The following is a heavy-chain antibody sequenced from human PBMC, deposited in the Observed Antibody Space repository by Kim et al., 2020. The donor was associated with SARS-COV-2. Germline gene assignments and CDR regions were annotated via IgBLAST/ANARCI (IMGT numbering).Heavy chain of an antibody. J-gene: IGHJ6*02. Sequence: GGSLRLSCAASGFTLSYYSINWVRQAPGKGLEWVSTITTNADYMYHADSVKGRFTISRDNAQNSVHLQMDSLRAEDTAIYYCTRNAGDARGWEQLWYSDGLDVWGQGTTVTVSS. D-gene: IGHD6-19*01. CDR1: GFTLSYYS. CDR3: TRNAGDARGWEQLWYSDGLDV. CDR2: ITTNADYM. V-gene: IGHV3-21*06.